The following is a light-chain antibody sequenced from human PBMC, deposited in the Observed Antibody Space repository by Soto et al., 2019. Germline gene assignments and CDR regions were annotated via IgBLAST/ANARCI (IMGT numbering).Light chain of an antibody. CDR3: QQYNNWPPWT. V-gene: IGKV3-15*01. CDR2: GAS. CDR1: QSVSTN. Sequence: EIVLTQSPATLSLSPGERATLSCRASQSVSTNLAWYQQKPGQAPRLLIYGASTRATGIPARFSGSGSGTEFTLTISSLQSEDFAVYFGQQYNNWPPWTFGQGTKVDIK. J-gene: IGKJ1*01.